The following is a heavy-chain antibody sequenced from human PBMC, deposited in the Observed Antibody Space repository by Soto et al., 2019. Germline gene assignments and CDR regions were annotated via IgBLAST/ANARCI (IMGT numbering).Heavy chain of an antibody. V-gene: IGHV3-66*01. D-gene: IGHD3-3*01. CDR3: ARARSDFWSGYYLDY. J-gene: IGHJ4*02. CDR1: GFTVSSNY. CDR2: IYSGGST. Sequence: GGSLRLSCAASGFTVSSNYMSWVRQAPGKGLEWVSVIYSGGSTYYADSVKGRFTISRDNSKNTLYLQMNSLGAEDTAVYYCARARSDFWSGYYLDYWGQGTLVTVSS.